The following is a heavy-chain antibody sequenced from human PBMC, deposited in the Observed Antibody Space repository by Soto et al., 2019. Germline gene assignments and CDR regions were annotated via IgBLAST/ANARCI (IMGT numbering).Heavy chain of an antibody. Sequence: QVQLVESGGGVVQPGRSLRLSCAASGFTFSSYGMHWVRQAPGKGLEWVAVIWYDGSNKYYADSVKGRFTISRDNSKNTLYLQMNSLRAADRAVYYCARDPHPGIGGSSDYWGQGTLVTVSS. D-gene: IGHD1-26*01. CDR1: GFTFSSYG. CDR3: ARDPHPGIGGSSDY. CDR2: IWYDGSNK. V-gene: IGHV3-33*01. J-gene: IGHJ4*02.